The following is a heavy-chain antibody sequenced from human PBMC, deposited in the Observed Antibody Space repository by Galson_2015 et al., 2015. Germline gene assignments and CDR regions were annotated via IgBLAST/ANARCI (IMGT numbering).Heavy chain of an antibody. D-gene: IGHD4-17*01. Sequence: SLRLSCAASGFTFSSYAMHWVRQAPGKGLEWVAVISYDGSNKYYADSVKGRFTISRDNSKNTLYLQMNSLRAEDTAVYYCAREFKTTVTLPFDYWGQGTLVTVSS. CDR1: GFTFSSYA. V-gene: IGHV3-30-3*01. CDR3: AREFKTTVTLPFDY. CDR2: ISYDGSNK. J-gene: IGHJ4*02.